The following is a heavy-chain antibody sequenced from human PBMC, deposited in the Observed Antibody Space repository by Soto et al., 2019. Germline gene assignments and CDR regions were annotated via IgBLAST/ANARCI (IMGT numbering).Heavy chain of an antibody. D-gene: IGHD3-22*01. CDR1: GGSVNSAGSY. CDR3: ASLRGMDRSDYYFPYFDY. J-gene: IGHJ4*02. Sequence: TSETLSLTCTVSGGSVNSAGSYWSWIRQPPGKGLEWIGNIYYSGSTNYNPSLKSRVTISVDTSKNQFSLKLSSVTAADTAVYYCASLRGMDRSDYYFPYFDYWGQGTLVTVSS. V-gene: IGHV4-61*08. CDR2: IYYSGST.